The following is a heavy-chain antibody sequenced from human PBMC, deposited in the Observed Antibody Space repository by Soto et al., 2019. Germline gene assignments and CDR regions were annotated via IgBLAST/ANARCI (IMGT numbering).Heavy chain of an antibody. CDR2: INHSGST. CDR1: GGSFSGYY. J-gene: IGHJ5*02. V-gene: IGHV4-34*01. CDR3: ARGFLPRVWFDP. Sequence: SETLSLTCAVYGGSFSGYYWSWIRQPPGKGLEWIGEINHSGSTNYNPSLKSRVTISVDTSKNQFSLKLSSVTAADTAVYYCARGFLPRVWFDPWGQGTLVTVSS.